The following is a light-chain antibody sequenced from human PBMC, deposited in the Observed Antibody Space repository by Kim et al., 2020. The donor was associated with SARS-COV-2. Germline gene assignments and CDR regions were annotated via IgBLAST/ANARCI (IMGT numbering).Light chain of an antibody. CDR2: DVS. V-gene: IGLV2-14*03. CDR1: SSDVGGYNY. J-gene: IGLJ2*01. Sequence: LTQPASVSGSPGQSITISCTGTSSDVGGYNYVSWYQQHPGKAPKLMIYDVSNRPSGVSNRFSGSKSGNTASLTISGLQAEDEADYYCSSYTSSSVVF. CDR3: SSYTSSSVV.